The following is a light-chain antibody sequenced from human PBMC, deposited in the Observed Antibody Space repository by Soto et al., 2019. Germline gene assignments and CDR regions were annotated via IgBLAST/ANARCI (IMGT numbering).Light chain of an antibody. CDR3: QQYGSSRWT. J-gene: IGKJ1*01. V-gene: IGKV3-20*01. Sequence: ENVLTQSPGTLSLSPGERATLSCRASESVSSNYVAWYQQKPGQAPRLLVYGASSRATGIPDRFSGSGSGTDFTHTISRLEPEDFAVYYCQQYGSSRWTFGQGTKV. CDR2: GAS. CDR1: ESVSSNY.